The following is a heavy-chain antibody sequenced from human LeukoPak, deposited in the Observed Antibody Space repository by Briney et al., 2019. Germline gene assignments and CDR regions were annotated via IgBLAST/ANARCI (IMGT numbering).Heavy chain of an antibody. Sequence: PGGSLRLSCAVSGFTFSDYYMSWIRQAPGKGLEWVSYISSSGSTMFYADSVRGRFTISRDNAKNSLYLQMNSLRAEDTAVYYCGRDGSGSPDYWGQGTLVTVSS. CDR2: ISSSGSTM. J-gene: IGHJ4*02. CDR3: GRDGSGSPDY. D-gene: IGHD3-10*01. V-gene: IGHV3-11*01. CDR1: GFTFSDYY.